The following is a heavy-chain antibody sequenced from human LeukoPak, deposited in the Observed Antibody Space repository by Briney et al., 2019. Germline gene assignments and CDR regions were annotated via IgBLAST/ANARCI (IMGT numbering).Heavy chain of an antibody. Sequence: ASVKVSCKASGYTFTSYGISWVRQAPGQGLEWMGWISAYNGNTKYSQKFQGRVTITRDTSASTAYMELSSLRSEDTAVYYCARVPLGYCSGGSCYPYFDYWGQGTLVTVSS. V-gene: IGHV1-18*01. J-gene: IGHJ4*02. CDR2: ISAYNGNT. D-gene: IGHD2-15*01. CDR1: GYTFTSYG. CDR3: ARVPLGYCSGGSCYPYFDY.